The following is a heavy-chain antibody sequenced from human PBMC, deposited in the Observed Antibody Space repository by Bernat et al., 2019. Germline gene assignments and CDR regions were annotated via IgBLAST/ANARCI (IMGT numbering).Heavy chain of an antibody. CDR2: IYSGGST. Sequence: EVQLVETGGGLIQPGGSLRLSCAASGFTVSSHYMSWVRQAPGKGLEWVSVIYSGGSTYYADSVKGRFTISRDNSKNTLYLQMNSLRAEDTAVYYCARDGGIGRDDAFDIWGQGTMVSVSS. CDR1: GFTVSSHY. CDR3: ARDGGIGRDDAFDI. J-gene: IGHJ3*02. V-gene: IGHV3-53*05. D-gene: IGHD3-16*01.